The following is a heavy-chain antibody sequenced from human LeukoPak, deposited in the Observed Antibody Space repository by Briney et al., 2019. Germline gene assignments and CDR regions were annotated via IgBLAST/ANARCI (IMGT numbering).Heavy chain of an antibody. D-gene: IGHD2-21*02. V-gene: IGHV3-7*01. CDR3: ARDVFCGGDCYSPKCN. J-gene: IGHJ4*02. CDR2: INQDGSEK. Sequence: GGSLRLSCAASGFTFRSYWMSWVRQAPGKGLEWVASINQDGSEKYYVDSVKGRFTISRDNAENSLFLQLNSLRAEDTAVYYCARDVFCGGDCYSPKCNWGQGTLVTVSS. CDR1: GFTFRSYW.